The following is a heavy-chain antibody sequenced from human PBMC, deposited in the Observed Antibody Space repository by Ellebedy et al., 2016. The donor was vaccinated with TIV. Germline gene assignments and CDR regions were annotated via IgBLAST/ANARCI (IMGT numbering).Heavy chain of an antibody. Sequence: SETLSLTXAVYGGSFSGYYWSWIRQPPGKGLEWIGEINHSGSTNYNPSLKSRVTISVDTSKNQFSLKLSSVTAADTAVYYCARGRGIAVAGTSAAFDIWGQGTMVTVSS. D-gene: IGHD6-19*01. CDR3: ARGRGIAVAGTSAAFDI. CDR1: GGSFSGYY. CDR2: INHSGST. V-gene: IGHV4-34*01. J-gene: IGHJ3*02.